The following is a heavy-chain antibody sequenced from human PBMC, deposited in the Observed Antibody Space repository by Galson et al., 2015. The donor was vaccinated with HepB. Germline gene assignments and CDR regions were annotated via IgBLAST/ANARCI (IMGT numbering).Heavy chain of an antibody. Sequence: SLRLSCAASGFTVSSNYMSWVRQAPGKGLEWVSVIYSGGSTYYADSVKGRFTISRDNSKNTLYLQMNSLRAEDTAVYYCAREADYYDSSGYYPHYYMDVWGKGTTVTVSS. V-gene: IGHV3-53*01. CDR3: AREADYYDSSGYYPHYYMDV. D-gene: IGHD3-22*01. J-gene: IGHJ6*03. CDR1: GFTVSSNY. CDR2: IYSGGST.